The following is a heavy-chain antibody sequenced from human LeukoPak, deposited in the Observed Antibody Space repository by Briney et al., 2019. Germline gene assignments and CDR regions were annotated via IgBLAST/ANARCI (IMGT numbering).Heavy chain of an antibody. CDR2: IYYSGRT. V-gene: IGHV4-59*01. J-gene: IGHJ3*02. CDR1: GGSISTYY. Sequence: SETLSLTCTVSGGSISTYYWSWIRQPPGKGLEWIGYIYYSGRTNYNPSLKSRVTISVDTSKNQFSLRLSSVTAADTAVYYCARAPNDFWSGYNYAFGIWGQGTMVTVSS. D-gene: IGHD3-3*01. CDR3: ARAPNDFWSGYNYAFGI.